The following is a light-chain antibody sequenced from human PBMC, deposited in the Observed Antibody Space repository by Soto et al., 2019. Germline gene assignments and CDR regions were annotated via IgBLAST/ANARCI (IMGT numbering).Light chain of an antibody. Sequence: EIVLTQSPATLSLFPGERATLSCRASQSIRTYLAWYQQKPGQAPRLLISNASNRATGIPARFSGSGSGTDFSLTIGSLEAEDFAVYYCHQRSNWPRTFGGGTKVEIK. V-gene: IGKV3-11*01. CDR1: QSIRTY. J-gene: IGKJ4*01. CDR3: HQRSNWPRT. CDR2: NAS.